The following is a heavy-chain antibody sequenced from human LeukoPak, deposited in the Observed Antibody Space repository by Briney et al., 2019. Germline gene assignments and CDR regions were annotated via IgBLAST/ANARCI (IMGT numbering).Heavy chain of an antibody. CDR2: INWNGRIT. V-gene: IGHV3-20*04. CDR3: ARGSVQLWLRDTYYYMDV. Sequence: GGSLRLSCAASGFTFSNAWMSWVRQAPGKGLEWVSGINWNGRITEYADSVKDRFTISRQNTKNSLYLYMNNLGGEDTALYFCARGSVQLWLRDTYYYMDVWGKGTTVTVSS. J-gene: IGHJ6*03. CDR1: GFTFSNAW. D-gene: IGHD5-18*01.